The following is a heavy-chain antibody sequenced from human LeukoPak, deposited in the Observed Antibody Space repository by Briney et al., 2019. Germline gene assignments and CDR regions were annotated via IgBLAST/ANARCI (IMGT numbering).Heavy chain of an antibody. D-gene: IGHD3-3*01. Sequence: PSETLSLTCSVSGGSINSYYWSWIRQPPGKGLEWIGFIYYTGSTNYDPSLRSRVTISVDTSKNQVSLKLSSVTAADTAVYYCAREVRDFWSGYNHYYYMDVWGKGTTVTVSS. J-gene: IGHJ6*03. CDR2: IYYTGST. CDR3: AREVRDFWSGYNHYYYMDV. CDR1: GGSINSYY. V-gene: IGHV4-59*01.